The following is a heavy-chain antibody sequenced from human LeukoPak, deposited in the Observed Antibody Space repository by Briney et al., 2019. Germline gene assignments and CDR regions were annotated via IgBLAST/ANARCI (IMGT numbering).Heavy chain of an antibody. CDR3: ARVRILEWSRPDY. CDR2: ISAYNGNT. D-gene: IGHD3-3*01. CDR1: GGTFSSYA. V-gene: IGHV1-18*01. Sequence: ASVKVSCKASGGTFSSYAISWVRQAPGQGLEWMGWISAYNGNTNYAQKLQGRVTMTTDTSTSTAYMELRSLRSDDTAVYYCARVRILEWSRPDYWGQGTLVTVSS. J-gene: IGHJ4*02.